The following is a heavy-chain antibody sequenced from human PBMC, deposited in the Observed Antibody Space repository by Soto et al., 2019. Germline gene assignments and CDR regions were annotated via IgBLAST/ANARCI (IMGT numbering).Heavy chain of an antibody. V-gene: IGHV4-39*01. CDR1: GGSISSSSYY. D-gene: IGHD2-15*01. CDR2: IYYSGST. J-gene: IGHJ4*02. Sequence: QLQLQESGPGLVKPSETLSLTCTVSGGSISSSSYYWGWIRQPPGKGLEWIGSIYYSGSTYYNPCLKSRVHISVDTSKNQFSLKLSSVTAADTAVDSCAIQCHCSGGSCYAGVYFDYWGEGTLVTVSS. CDR3: AIQCHCSGGSCYAGVYFDY.